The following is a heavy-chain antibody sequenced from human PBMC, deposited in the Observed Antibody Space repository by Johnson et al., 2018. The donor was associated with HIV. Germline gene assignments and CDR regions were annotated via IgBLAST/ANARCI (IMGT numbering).Heavy chain of an antibody. J-gene: IGHJ3*02. V-gene: IGHV3-20*04. CDR3: ARDHGQLWLLPAFDI. Sequence: MQLVESGGGVVRPGGSLRLSCAASGFTFDDYGMSWVRQVPGKGLEWVSGISWNGGSPGYADSVQVRFTISRDNSKNTLYLQMNSLRVEDTAVYYCARDHGQLWLLPAFDIWGQGTMVTVSS. CDR2: ISWNGGSP. D-gene: IGHD5-18*01. CDR1: GFTFDDYG.